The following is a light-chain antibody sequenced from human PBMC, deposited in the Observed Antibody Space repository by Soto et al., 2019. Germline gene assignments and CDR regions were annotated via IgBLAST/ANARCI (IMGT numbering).Light chain of an antibody. CDR1: QGISSY. CDR3: QQLYSYPYT. J-gene: IGKJ2*01. CDR2: AAS. Sequence: DIQLTQSPSFLSASVGDRVTITCRASQGISSYLAWYQQKPGKAPKLLIYAASTLQSGVPSRFSGSGSGTEFTLTISSLPPEDFATYYCQQLYSYPYTFGQGTKLEIK. V-gene: IGKV1-9*01.